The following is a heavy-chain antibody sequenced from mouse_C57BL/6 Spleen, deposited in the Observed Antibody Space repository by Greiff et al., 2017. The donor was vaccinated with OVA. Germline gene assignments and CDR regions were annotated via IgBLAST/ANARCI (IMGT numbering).Heavy chain of an antibody. D-gene: IGHD1-1*01. CDR2: IWSGGSP. CDR1: GFSLTSYG. V-gene: IGHV2-2*01. Sequence: QVQLQQSGPGLVQPSQSLSITCTVSGFSLTSYGVHWVRPSPGKGLAWLGVIWSGGSPDYNAAFISRLSISQDNYKSQCFFKMNSLQADDTARYYCARKITTVVAEGDYYAMDYWGQGTSVTVAS. CDR3: ARKITTVVAEGDYYAMDY. J-gene: IGHJ4*01.